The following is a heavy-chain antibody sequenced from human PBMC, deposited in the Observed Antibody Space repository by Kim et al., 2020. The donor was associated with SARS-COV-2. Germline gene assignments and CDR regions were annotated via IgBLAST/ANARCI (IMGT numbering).Heavy chain of an antibody. V-gene: IGHV3-7*01. CDR1: GFAFSTSW. J-gene: IGHJ4*01. CDR3: ARDPYDSSGYGAFDY. Sequence: GGSLRLSCVGSGFAFSTSWMTWVRQVPGKGLEWVANIKEDGRDTYYVDSVKGRFTISRDNAKSLVYLQMNSLRAEDTAVYYCARDPYDSSGYGAFDYGG. D-gene: IGHD3-22*01. CDR2: IKEDGRDT.